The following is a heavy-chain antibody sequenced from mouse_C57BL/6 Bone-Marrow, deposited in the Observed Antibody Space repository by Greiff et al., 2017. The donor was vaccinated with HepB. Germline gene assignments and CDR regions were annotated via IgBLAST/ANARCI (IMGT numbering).Heavy chain of an antibody. D-gene: IGHD1-1*01. V-gene: IGHV14-4*01. CDR3: TTGYGSGAMDY. Sequence: VQLQQSGAELVRPGASVKLSCTASGFNIKDDYMHWVKQRPEQGLEWIGWIDPENGDTEYASQFQGKATITADTSSNTAYLQLSSLTSEDTAVYYCTTGYGSGAMDYWGQGTSVTVSS. CDR1: GFNIKDDY. J-gene: IGHJ4*01. CDR2: IDPENGDT.